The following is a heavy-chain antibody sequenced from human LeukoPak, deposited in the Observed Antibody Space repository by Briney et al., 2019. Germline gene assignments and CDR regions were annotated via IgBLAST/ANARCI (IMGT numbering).Heavy chain of an antibody. CDR1: GFTFSSYW. J-gene: IGHJ4*02. V-gene: IGHV3-7*01. D-gene: IGHD2-15*01. CDR3: AGDVYCSGGSCYSGYFDY. CDR2: IKQDGSEK. Sequence: PGGSLRLSCAASGFTFSSYWMSWVSQAPGKGLEWVANIKQDGSEKYYVDSVKGRFTISRDNAKNSLYLQMNSLRAEDTAVYYCAGDVYCSGGSCYSGYFDYWGQGTLVTVSS.